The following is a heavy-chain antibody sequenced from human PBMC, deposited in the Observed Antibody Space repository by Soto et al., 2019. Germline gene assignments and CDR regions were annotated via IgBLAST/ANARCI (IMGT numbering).Heavy chain of an antibody. D-gene: IGHD5-12*01. CDR3: ARDLEEDSGYDLGS. V-gene: IGHV1-69*13. J-gene: IGHJ6*02. Sequence: SVKVSCKASGGTFSSYAISWVRQAPGQGLEWMGGIIPIFGTANYAQKFQDRVTITADESTSTAYMELSSLRSEDTAVYYCARDLEEDSGYDLGSWGQGTTVTVSS. CDR1: GGTFSSYA. CDR2: IIPIFGTA.